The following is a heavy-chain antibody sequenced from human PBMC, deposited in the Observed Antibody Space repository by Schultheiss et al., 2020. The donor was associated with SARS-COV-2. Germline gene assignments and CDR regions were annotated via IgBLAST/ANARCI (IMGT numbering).Heavy chain of an antibody. J-gene: IGHJ2*01. V-gene: IGHV3-64*04. CDR2: ISGDGGRT. Sequence: GGSLRLSCSASGFIFVEFDMHWVRQAPGKGLEYVSGISGDGGRTFYADSAKGRFTISRDNFKNTLYLQMNSLRAEDTAVYYCARGRSQGSGWHQYFDLWGRGTLVTVSS. D-gene: IGHD6-19*01. CDR3: ARGRSQGSGWHQYFDL. CDR1: GFIFVEFD.